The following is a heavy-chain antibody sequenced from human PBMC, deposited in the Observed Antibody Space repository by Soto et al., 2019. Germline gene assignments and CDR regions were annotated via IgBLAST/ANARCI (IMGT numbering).Heavy chain of an antibody. Sequence: QVQLQESGPGLVKPSQTLSLTCTVSGGSISSGGYYWSWIRQHPGKGLEWIGYIYYSGSTYYNPSLKRRVTITVDTSKNQFSLKLSSVTAADTAVYYCARDEGGYSNYRFENAFDIWGQGTMVTVSS. CDR3: ARDEGGYSNYRFENAFDI. CDR1: GGSISSGGYY. V-gene: IGHV4-31*03. CDR2: IYYSGST. D-gene: IGHD4-4*01. J-gene: IGHJ3*02.